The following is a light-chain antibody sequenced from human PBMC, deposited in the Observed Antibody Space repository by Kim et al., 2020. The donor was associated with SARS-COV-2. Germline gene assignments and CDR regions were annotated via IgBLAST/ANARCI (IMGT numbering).Light chain of an antibody. CDR1: QSISSW. CDR2: KAS. J-gene: IGKJ1*01. CDR3: QQYNGYSWT. V-gene: IGKV1-5*03. Sequence: ASVGDRVTISGRASQSISSWLAWYQQKPGKDPKLLIYKASSLESGVPSRFSGSGSGTEFTLTISSLQPDDFATYYCQQYNGYSWTFGQGTKVDIK.